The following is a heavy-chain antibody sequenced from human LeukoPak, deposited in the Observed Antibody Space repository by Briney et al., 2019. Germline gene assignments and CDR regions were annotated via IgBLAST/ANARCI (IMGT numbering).Heavy chain of an antibody. V-gene: IGHV3-7*01. J-gene: IGHJ6*03. D-gene: IGHD3-9*01. CDR2: IKQDGSEK. CDR3: ARGVGALRYFDWLPYYYYMDV. CDR1: GFTFSSYW. Sequence: GGSLRLSCAASGFTFSSYWMSWVRQAPGKGLEWVANIKQDGSEKYYVDSVKGRFTISRDNAKNSLYLQMNSLRAEDTAVYYCARGVGALRYFDWLPYYYYMDVWGKGTTVTISS.